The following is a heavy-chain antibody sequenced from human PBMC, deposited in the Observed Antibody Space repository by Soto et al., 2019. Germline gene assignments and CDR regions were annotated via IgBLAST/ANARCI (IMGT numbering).Heavy chain of an antibody. CDR3: VSALSFWGGYYGDY. V-gene: IGHV3-48*01. J-gene: IGHJ4*02. CDR2: ISSSSNTI. Sequence: EVQLVESGGGLVQPGGSRRLSCAASGFTFSSYDMNWVRRAPGKGLEWVAYISSSSNTIYYADSMKGRFTISRDNAKNSLYLQMNSLRAEDTAVYYCVSALSFWGGYYGDYWGQGTLVTVSS. CDR1: GFTFSSYD. D-gene: IGHD3-3*01.